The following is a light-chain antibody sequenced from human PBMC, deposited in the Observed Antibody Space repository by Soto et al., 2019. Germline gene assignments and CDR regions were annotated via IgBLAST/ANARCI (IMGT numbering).Light chain of an antibody. V-gene: IGKV4-1*01. CDR1: QSVFYTSNNKNY. Sequence: DIVMTQSPDSLAVSLGERATINCKSSQSVFYTSNNKNYLTWYQQKPRQPPKLLIYWASTRESGVPDRFSGSGSGTSFTLTISSLQAEDVAVYYCQHYYSPPYTFGQGTKLEIK. CDR2: WAS. CDR3: QHYYSPPYT. J-gene: IGKJ2*01.